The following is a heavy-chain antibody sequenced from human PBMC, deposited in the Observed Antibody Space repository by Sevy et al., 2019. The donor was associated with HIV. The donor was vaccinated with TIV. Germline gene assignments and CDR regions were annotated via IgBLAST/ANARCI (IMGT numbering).Heavy chain of an antibody. J-gene: IGHJ4*02. D-gene: IGHD6-6*01. Sequence: GGSLRLSCAASGFTFSSYGMHWVRQAPGKGLEWVAVIWYDGSNKYYADSVKGRFTISRDNSKNTLYLQMNSLRVEDTAVYYWARDGGGGSSSPGYWGQGTLVTVSS. V-gene: IGHV3-33*08. CDR2: IWYDGSNK. CDR1: GFTFSSYG. CDR3: ARDGGGGSSSPGY.